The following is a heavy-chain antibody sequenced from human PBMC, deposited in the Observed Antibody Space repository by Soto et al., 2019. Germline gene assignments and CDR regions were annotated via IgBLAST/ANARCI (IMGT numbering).Heavy chain of an antibody. J-gene: IGHJ4*02. V-gene: IGHV3-33*01. D-gene: IGHD6-13*01. CDR1: GFTFSSYG. CDR3: ARTNSNRFFYDY. Sequence: GGSLRLSCAASGFTFSSYGMHWVRQAPGKGLEWVAVIWYDGSNKYYADSVKGRFTISRDNSKNTLYLQMNSLRAEDTAVYYCARTNSNRFFYDYWSQGTLVTGSS. CDR2: IWYDGSNK.